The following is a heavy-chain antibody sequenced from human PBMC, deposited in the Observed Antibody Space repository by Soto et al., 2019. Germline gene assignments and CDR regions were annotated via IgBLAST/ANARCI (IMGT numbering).Heavy chain of an antibody. V-gene: IGHV4-59*01. CDR2: MYYNGNI. J-gene: IGHJ5*02. Sequence: SESLSLTCEVSGGSISNYYWTWIRQSTEKGLEWIGYMYYNGNINYNPSLKSRVTISIDTSKNQFSLTLKSVSAADTAVYYCASGGNWFGPWGQGVPVTVSS. CDR1: GGSISNYY. D-gene: IGHD3-16*01. CDR3: ASGGNWFGP.